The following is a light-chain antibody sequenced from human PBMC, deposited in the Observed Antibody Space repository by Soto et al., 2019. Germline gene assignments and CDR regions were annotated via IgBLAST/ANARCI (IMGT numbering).Light chain of an antibody. CDR2: KVS. V-gene: IGKV2-30*02. Sequence: DVVMTQSPLFLPVTLGQPASISCRSSQSLVHSDGNTYLNWFQQRPGLSPRRLVYKVSNRDSGVPDRFSGSGSGIYFTLKISRVEAADVGFYYCVQAVHWPWTFGQGTKGEIK. CDR1: QSLVHSDGNTY. J-gene: IGKJ1*01. CDR3: VQAVHWPWT.